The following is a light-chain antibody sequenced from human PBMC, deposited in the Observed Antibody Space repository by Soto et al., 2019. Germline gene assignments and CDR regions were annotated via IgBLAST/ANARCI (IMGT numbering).Light chain of an antibody. J-gene: IGKJ3*01. CDR1: QSISSY. CDR3: QQSYSTST. CDR2: AAS. Sequence: DIQMTQSPSFLSASVGDRVTITCRASQSISSYLNWYQQKPGKAPKLLIYAASSLQSGVPSRFSRSGSGTDFTLTISSLQPEDFATYYCQQSYSTSTFGPGTKVDIK. V-gene: IGKV1-39*01.